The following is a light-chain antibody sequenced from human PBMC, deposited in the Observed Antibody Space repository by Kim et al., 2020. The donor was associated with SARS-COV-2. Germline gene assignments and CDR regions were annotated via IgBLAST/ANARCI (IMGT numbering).Light chain of an antibody. V-gene: IGKV3-20*01. CDR3: QQYGSSPYT. CDR1: QRVSSSY. J-gene: IGKJ2*01. Sequence: LSPGERATPSCRASQRVSSSYLAWYQQNPGQAPRLLICGASSRATGIPDRFSGSGSATDFTLTISRLEPEDFAVYYCQQYGSSPYTFGQGTKLEI. CDR2: GAS.